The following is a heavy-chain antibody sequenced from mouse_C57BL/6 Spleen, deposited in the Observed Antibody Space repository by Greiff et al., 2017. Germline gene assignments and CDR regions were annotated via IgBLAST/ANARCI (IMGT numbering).Heavy chain of an antibody. Sequence: EVMLVESGGGLVKPGGSLKLSCAASGFTFSDYGMHWVRQAPEKGLEWVAYISSGSSTIYYADTVKGRFTISRDNAKNTLFLQMTSLSSEVTAMYYCAREEGLHFDYWGQGTTLTVSS. V-gene: IGHV5-17*01. CDR3: AREEGLHFDY. CDR2: ISSGSSTI. J-gene: IGHJ2*01. CDR1: GFTFSDYG.